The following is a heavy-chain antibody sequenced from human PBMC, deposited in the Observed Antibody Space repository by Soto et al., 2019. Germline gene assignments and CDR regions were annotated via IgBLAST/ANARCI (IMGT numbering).Heavy chain of an antibody. CDR2: ISAYNGNT. CDR3: ARGRVLLWFGEPLSLDP. Sequence: ASVKVSCTASGYTFTSYGISWVRQAPGQVLEWMGWISAYNGNTNYAQKLQGRVTMTTDTSTSTAYMELRSLRSDDTAVYYCARGRVLLWFGEPLSLDPWGQGTLVTVSS. CDR1: GYTFTSYG. J-gene: IGHJ5*02. D-gene: IGHD3-10*01. V-gene: IGHV1-18*01.